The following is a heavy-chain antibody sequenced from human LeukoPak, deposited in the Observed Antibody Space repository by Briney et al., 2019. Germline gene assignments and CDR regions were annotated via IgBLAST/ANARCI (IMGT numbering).Heavy chain of an antibody. J-gene: IGHJ3*02. CDR1: GGTFSSYA. V-gene: IGHV1-69*05. D-gene: IGHD3-22*01. CDR2: IIPIFGTA. Sequence: SVKVSCKASGGTFSSYAISWVRQAPGQGLEWMGMIIPIFGTANDAQKFQGRVTITTDESTSTAYMELSSLRSEDTAVYYCARDHLPLAYYDRLDAFDIWGQGTMATVSS. CDR3: ARDHLPLAYYDRLDAFDI.